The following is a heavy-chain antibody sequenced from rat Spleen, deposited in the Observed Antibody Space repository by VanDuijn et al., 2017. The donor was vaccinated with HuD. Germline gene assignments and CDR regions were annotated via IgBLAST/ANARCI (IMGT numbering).Heavy chain of an antibody. CDR1: GFTFNNYW. J-gene: IGHJ2*01. Sequence: EVQLVESGGGLVQPGRSLKLSCVTSGFTFNNYWMTWIRQAPGKGLEWIAEINKDSNTIKYIPSLKDKLTISRDNAQNTLYLQMSKLGSEDTAIYYCVREAFGVDYWGQGVMFTVSS. D-gene: IGHD4-3*01. CDR3: VREAFGVDY. CDR2: INKDSNTI. V-gene: IGHV4-2*01.